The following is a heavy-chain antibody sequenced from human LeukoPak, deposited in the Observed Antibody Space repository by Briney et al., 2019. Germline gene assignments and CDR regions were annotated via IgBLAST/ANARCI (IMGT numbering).Heavy chain of an antibody. V-gene: IGHV3-30*03. CDR2: ISYDGSTK. CDR1: GFTFSNFG. D-gene: IGHD1-1*01. CDR3: ARDRWDDGDLDY. Sequence: PGGSLRLSCEASGFTFSNFGMHWVRQAPGKGLEWVAIISYDGSTKYYVDSVKGRFTISRDNAKNSLYLQMNSLRAEDTAVYYCARDRWDDGDLDYWGQGTLVTVSS. J-gene: IGHJ4*02.